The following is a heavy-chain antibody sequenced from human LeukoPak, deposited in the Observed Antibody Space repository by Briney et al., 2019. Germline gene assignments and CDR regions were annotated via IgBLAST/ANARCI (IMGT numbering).Heavy chain of an antibody. J-gene: IGHJ2*01. CDR1: GGSISSGSYY. V-gene: IGHV4-61*02. Sequence: SETLSLTCTVSGGSISSGSYYWSWIRQPAGKGLEWIGRIYTSGSTNYNPSLKSRVTISVDTSKNQFSLKLSSVTAADTAVYYCARSRRYSGSYWYFDLWGRGTLVTVSS. CDR2: IYTSGST. D-gene: IGHD1-26*01. CDR3: ARSRRYSGSYWYFDL.